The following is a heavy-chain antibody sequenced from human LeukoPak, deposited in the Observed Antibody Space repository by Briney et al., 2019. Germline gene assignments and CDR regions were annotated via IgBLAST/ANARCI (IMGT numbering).Heavy chain of an antibody. CDR1: GYTFTGYY. V-gene: IGHV1-2*02. D-gene: IGHD6-6*01. Sequence: ASVKVSCKASGYTFTGYYMRWVRQAPGQGLEWMGWINPNSGGTNYAQKFQGRVTMTRDTSISTAYMELSRLRSDDTAVYYCARSGRIAARPAWFDPWGQGTLVTVSS. CDR3: ARSGRIAARPAWFDP. J-gene: IGHJ5*02. CDR2: INPNSGGT.